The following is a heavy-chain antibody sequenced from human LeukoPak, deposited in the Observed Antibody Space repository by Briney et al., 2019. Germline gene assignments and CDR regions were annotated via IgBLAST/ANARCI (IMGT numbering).Heavy chain of an antibody. CDR3: ARRGVTTGPVGAFDI. D-gene: IGHD4-17*01. CDR1: GGSFSGYY. Sequence: SETLSLTYAVYGGSFSGYYWSWIRQPPGKGLEWIGEINHSGSTNYNPSLKSRVTISVDTSKNQFSLKLSSVTAADTAVYYCARRGVTTGPVGAFDIWGQGTMVTVSS. J-gene: IGHJ3*02. V-gene: IGHV4-34*01. CDR2: INHSGST.